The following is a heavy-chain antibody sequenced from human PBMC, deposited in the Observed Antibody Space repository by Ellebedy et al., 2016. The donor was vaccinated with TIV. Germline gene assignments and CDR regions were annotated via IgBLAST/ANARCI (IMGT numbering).Heavy chain of an antibody. V-gene: IGHV3-30*01. CDR3: VRGRKTAKSPFFDY. CDR1: GFTLSDYP. J-gene: IGHJ4*02. Sequence: GESLKISCAASGFTLSDYPMVWVRQAPGKGPEWLASVSEDGSEKYFSDSVKGRLSTSRDNSQNTLYLQMKTLGPEDTAVYYCVRGRKTAKSPFFDYWGQGTLVTVSS. CDR2: VSEDGSEK.